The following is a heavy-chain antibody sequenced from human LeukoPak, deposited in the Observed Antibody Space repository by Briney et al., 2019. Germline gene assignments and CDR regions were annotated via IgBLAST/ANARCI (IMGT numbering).Heavy chain of an antibody. CDR3: ASRPKWEPQNYFDY. Sequence: GGSLRLSCAASGFTVSSNYMSWVRQAPGKGLEWVSVIYSGGSTYYADSVKGRFIISRDNSKNTLYLQMNSLRAEDTAVYYCASRPKWEPQNYFDYWGQGTLVTVSS. CDR1: GFTVSSNY. CDR2: IYSGGST. D-gene: IGHD1-26*01. J-gene: IGHJ4*02. V-gene: IGHV3-53*01.